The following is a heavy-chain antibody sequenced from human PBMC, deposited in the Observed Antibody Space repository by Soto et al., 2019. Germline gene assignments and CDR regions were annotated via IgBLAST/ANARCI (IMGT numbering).Heavy chain of an antibody. D-gene: IGHD3-3*02. CDR1: GFNFRSYA. Sequence: GGSLILSCAASGFNFRSYAMTWVRQDPGKGLEWVSGISDSGDSTSYADSVKGRFTISRDNSKKTLYLQMNSLRAEDTATYHCAKVSRREDTFLANYFDYWGQGTLVTVSS. V-gene: IGHV3-23*01. CDR2: ISDSGDST. J-gene: IGHJ4*02. CDR3: AKVSRREDTFLANYFDY.